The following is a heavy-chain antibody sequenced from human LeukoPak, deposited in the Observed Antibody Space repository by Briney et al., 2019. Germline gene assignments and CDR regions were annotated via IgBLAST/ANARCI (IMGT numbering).Heavy chain of an antibody. Sequence: SVKVSCEASGGTFSSYTISWVRQAPGQGLEWMGRIIPILGIANYAQKFQGRVTITADKSTSTAYMELSSLRSEDTAVYYCAYSIVVVPAAIRWFDPRGQGTLVTVSS. D-gene: IGHD2-2*01. CDR2: IIPILGIA. CDR1: GGTFSSYT. J-gene: IGHJ5*02. CDR3: AYSIVVVPAAIRWFDP. V-gene: IGHV1-69*02.